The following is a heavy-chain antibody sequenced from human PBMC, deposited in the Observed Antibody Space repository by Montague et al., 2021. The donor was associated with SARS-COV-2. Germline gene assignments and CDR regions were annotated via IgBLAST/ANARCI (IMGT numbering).Heavy chain of an antibody. Sequence: SLRLSCAASGFTFSSYETNWVRQAPGKGLEWVSDISSGGGTMYYAGSVKGRFTISRDNAKNSLYLQMNCLRAEDTAVYYCARGNYDSSGNYPAYYFDNWGQGTLVTVSS. CDR3: ARGNYDSSGNYPAYYFDN. CDR2: ISSGGGTM. CDR1: GFTFSSYE. D-gene: IGHD3-22*01. J-gene: IGHJ4*02. V-gene: IGHV3-48*03.